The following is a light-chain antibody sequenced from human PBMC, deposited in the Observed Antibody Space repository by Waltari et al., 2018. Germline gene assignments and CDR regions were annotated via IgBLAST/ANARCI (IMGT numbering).Light chain of an antibody. J-gene: IGLJ2*01. V-gene: IGLV1-47*01. CDR1: LSNLGTHY. Sequence: QSVLTQPPSASGTPGQSVTISCSGSLSNLGTHYVYLYQQLPGTAPKLLIYLTHQRPSGVPDRFSASKSGTSASLAISGLRFEDEGDYYCATRDEGPTVVFGGGTKVTVL. CDR2: LTH. CDR3: ATRDEGPTVV.